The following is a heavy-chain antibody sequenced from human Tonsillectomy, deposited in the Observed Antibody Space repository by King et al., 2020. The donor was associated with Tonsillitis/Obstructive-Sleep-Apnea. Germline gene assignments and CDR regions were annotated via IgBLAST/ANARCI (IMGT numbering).Heavy chain of an antibody. CDR2: MSYDGSSE. Sequence: VQLVESGGGVVQPGTSVRLSCSASGFTFSSYAMHWVRQAPGKGLEWVAVMSYDGSSEYYADSVKGRFTISRDNSKNSLYLQMNSLRAEDTAVYYCARAPTYCSITTCYRYYYFYMDVRGKGTTVTASS. V-gene: IGHV3-30*04. CDR1: GFTFSSYA. CDR3: ARAPTYCSITTCYRYYYFYMDV. J-gene: IGHJ6*03. D-gene: IGHD2-2*02.